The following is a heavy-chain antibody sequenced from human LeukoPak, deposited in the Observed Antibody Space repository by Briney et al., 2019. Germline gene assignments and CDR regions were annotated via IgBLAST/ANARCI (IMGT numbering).Heavy chain of an antibody. Sequence: SGGSLRLSCAASGFTFHNCAIHWVRHAPGKGLEWVSLTSGDGITTYFADSVKGRFTISRDNSKSSLFLQMNSLRTEDTALYYCARDHVYGGADYWGQGTLVTVSS. CDR3: ARDHVYGGADY. CDR2: TSGDGITT. V-gene: IGHV3-43*02. D-gene: IGHD5/OR15-5a*01. CDR1: GFTFHNCA. J-gene: IGHJ4*02.